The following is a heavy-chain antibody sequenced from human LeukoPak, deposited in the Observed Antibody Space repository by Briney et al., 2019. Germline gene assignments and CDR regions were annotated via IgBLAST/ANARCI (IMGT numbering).Heavy chain of an antibody. CDR1: GFTVSSNY. J-gene: IGHJ6*03. D-gene: IGHD5-12*01. V-gene: IGHV3-53*01. Sequence: GGSLRLSCAASGFTVSSNYMSWVRQAPGKGLEWVSVIYSGGSTYYADSVKGRFTISRDNSKNTLYLQTNSLRAEDTAVYYCALATIFGAYYYYYYMDVWGKGTTVTVSS. CDR3: ALATIFGAYYYYYYMDV. CDR2: IYSGGST.